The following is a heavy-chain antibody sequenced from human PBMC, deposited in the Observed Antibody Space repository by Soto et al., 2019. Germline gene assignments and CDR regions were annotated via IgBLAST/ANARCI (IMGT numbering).Heavy chain of an antibody. CDR1: GSSISGFY. V-gene: IGHV4-59*01. Sequence: SEALSLTCIVSGSSISGFYWSWIRQPPGKGLEWIGNIHYSGSTNYNPSRKSRVTISVDMSKNQFSLKVNSVTAADTAVYYCARVGGYYGDYPNFDYWGQGMLVTVSS. J-gene: IGHJ4*02. D-gene: IGHD4-17*01. CDR3: ARVGGYYGDYPNFDY. CDR2: IHYSGST.